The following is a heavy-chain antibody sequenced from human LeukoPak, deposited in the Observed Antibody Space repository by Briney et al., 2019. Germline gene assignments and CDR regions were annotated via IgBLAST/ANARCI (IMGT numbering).Heavy chain of an antibody. CDR2: ISGSGGST. Sequence: SGGSLRLSCAASGFTFSSYAMSWVRQAPGKGLEWVSAISGSGGSTYYADSVKGRFTISRDNSKSTLYLQMNSLRAEDTAVYYCAKLKQQLTIVDYWGQGTLVTVSS. V-gene: IGHV3-23*01. D-gene: IGHD6-13*01. CDR3: AKLKQQLTIVDY. J-gene: IGHJ4*02. CDR1: GFTFSSYA.